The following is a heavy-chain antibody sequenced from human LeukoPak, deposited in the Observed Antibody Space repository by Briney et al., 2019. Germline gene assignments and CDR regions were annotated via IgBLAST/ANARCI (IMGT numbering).Heavy chain of an antibody. V-gene: IGHV1-8*01. Sequence: PQASVKVSCKASGYTFTSYEINWVRQATGHGLEWMGWMNPDSGDTAYAQKFQGRITMTRSTSITTAYMELSSLRSEDTAVYYCARGLGSYDSSELTWPMISFWGQGTQVTVSS. D-gene: IGHD3-22*01. CDR1: GYTFTSYE. CDR2: MNPDSGDT. CDR3: ARGLGSYDSSELTWPMISF. J-gene: IGHJ4*02.